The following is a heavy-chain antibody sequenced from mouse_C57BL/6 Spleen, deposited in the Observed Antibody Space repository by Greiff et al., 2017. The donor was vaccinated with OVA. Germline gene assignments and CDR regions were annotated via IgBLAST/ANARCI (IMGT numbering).Heavy chain of an antibody. D-gene: IGHD2-4*01. CDR3: ARSYDYRWYFDV. CDR1: GYTFTSYG. J-gene: IGHJ1*03. CDR2: IYPRSGNT. Sequence: VQLVESGAELARPGASVKLSCKASGYTFTSYGISWVKKRTGQGLEWIGEIYPRSGNTYYNEKFKGKATLTADKSSSTAYMELRSLTSEDSAVYFCARSYDYRWYFDVWGTGTTVTVSS. V-gene: IGHV1-81*01.